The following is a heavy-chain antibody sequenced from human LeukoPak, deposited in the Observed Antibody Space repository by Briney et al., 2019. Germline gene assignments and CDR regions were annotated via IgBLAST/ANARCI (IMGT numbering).Heavy chain of an antibody. CDR1: GFTFDDYD. CDR2: ISGDCGST. Sequence: PGGSLRLSCAASGFTFDDYDIHWVRQAPGKGLEWVSLISGDCGSTYYADSVKGRFTISRDNSKNSLYLQMNSLRTEDTALYYCAKAWFGERSGGGFDYWGQGTLVTVSS. CDR3: AKAWFGERSGGGFDY. V-gene: IGHV3-43*02. J-gene: IGHJ4*02. D-gene: IGHD3-10*01.